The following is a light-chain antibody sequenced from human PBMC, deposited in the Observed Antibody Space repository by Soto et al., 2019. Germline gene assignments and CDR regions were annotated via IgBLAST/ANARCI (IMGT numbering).Light chain of an antibody. J-gene: IGLJ1*01. CDR3: RSYTSSSTLV. Sequence: QSALTQPASVSGSPGQSITISCTGTSSDVGGYNYVSLYQQHPGKAPKLMIYDVSSRPSGVSNRFSGSKSGNPASLTISVLQAEDEADYYCRSYTSSSTLVCGTGTKVTVL. V-gene: IGLV2-14*01. CDR1: SSDVGGYNY. CDR2: DVS.